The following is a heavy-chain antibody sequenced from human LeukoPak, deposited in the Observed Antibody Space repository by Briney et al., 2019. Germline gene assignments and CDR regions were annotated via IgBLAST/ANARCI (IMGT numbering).Heavy chain of an antibody. CDR2: INHSGST. J-gene: IGHJ4*02. CDR1: GGSFSGYY. D-gene: IGHD3-3*01. Sequence: PSETLSLTCAVYGGSFSGYYWSWIRQPPGKGLEWIGEINHSGSTNYNPSLKSRVTTSVDTSKNQFSLTLSSVTAADPAVYYCASSITIFGVVIIRGYWGQGTLVTVSS. V-gene: IGHV4-34*01. CDR3: ASSITIFGVVIIRGY.